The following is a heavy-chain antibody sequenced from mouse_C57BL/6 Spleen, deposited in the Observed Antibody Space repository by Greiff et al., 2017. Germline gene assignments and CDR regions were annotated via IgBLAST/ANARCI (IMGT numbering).Heavy chain of an antibody. J-gene: IGHJ4*01. CDR1: GYSFTDYY. Sequence: EVQLQQSGPELVKPGASVKISCKASGYSFTDYYMNWVKQSTGKSLEWIGVINHNSGASSYNQKFKGKATLTVDRSSCTAYMQLNSLTSEDSAVSYCARPDYYGKEYYAMDYWGQGTSVTVSS. D-gene: IGHD1-1*01. CDR2: INHNSGAS. V-gene: IGHV1-39*01. CDR3: ARPDYYGKEYYAMDY.